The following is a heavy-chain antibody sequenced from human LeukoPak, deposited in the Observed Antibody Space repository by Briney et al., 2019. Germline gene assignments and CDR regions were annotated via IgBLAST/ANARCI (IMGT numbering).Heavy chain of an antibody. D-gene: IGHD5-12*01. J-gene: IGHJ4*02. V-gene: IGHV5-51*01. CDR2: DT. CDR3: ARLGGYSGYALGY. Sequence: GESLKISCKGSGYSFTSYWIGWVRQMPGKGLEWMGIDTRYSPSFQGQVTISADKSISTAYLQWSSLKASDTAMYYCARLGGYSGYALGYWGQGTLVTVSS. CDR1: GYSFTSYW.